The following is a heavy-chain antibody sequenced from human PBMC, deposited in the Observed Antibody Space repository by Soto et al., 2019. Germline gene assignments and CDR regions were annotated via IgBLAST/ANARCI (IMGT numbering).Heavy chain of an antibody. Sequence: QVQLVQSGAEVKKPGASVKISCKASGYTFTSCYMHWVRQAPGQGLEWMGIINPSGGSTTYAQKFQGRVTMTMDTSTSTVYMELSSLRSEDTAVYYCARAAYSSGRGGNPWGQGTLVTVSS. J-gene: IGHJ5*02. D-gene: IGHD6-19*01. CDR3: ARAAYSSGRGGNP. CDR1: GYTFTSCY. V-gene: IGHV1-46*01. CDR2: INPSGGST.